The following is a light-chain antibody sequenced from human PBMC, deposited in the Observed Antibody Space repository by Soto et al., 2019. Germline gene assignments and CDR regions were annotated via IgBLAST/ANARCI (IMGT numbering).Light chain of an antibody. J-gene: IGKJ4*01. CDR1: QSITTY. CDR3: QESDALPYT. V-gene: IGKV1-39*01. CDR2: AAS. Sequence: DIPIPQSPSSLSASVGDRVTITCRAGQSITTYLNWYQQKPGKAPNLLIYAASRLQSGVPSRFSGSGSGTDFTLTISSLQPEDFATYYCQESDALPYTFGGGTKVDIK.